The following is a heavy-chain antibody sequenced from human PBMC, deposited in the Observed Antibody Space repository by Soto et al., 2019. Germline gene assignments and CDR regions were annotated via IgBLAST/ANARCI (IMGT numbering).Heavy chain of an antibody. Sequence: EVQVVESGGGLVQPGRSLRLSCVASGFSFDEYGMHWVRQAPGKGLEWVSGISWNSGTIGYADSVKGRFTISRDNAKNSLYLQMNSLRDEDTAVYYCARGKYTYGTDYWGQGTLVTVSS. J-gene: IGHJ4*02. CDR1: GFSFDEYG. D-gene: IGHD5-18*01. V-gene: IGHV3-9*01. CDR2: ISWNSGTI. CDR3: ARGKYTYGTDY.